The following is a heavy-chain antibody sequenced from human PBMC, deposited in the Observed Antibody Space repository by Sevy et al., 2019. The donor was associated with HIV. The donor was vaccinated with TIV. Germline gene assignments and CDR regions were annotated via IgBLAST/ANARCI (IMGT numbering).Heavy chain of an antibody. J-gene: IGHJ5*02. CDR2: ISYDGSNK. Sequence: GGSLRLSCAASGLTFSSYAMHWVRQAPGKGLEWVAVISYDGSNKYYADSVKGRFTISRDNSKNTLYLQMNSLRAEDTAVYYCARDGKDVITMVRGVNFGAYNWFDPWGQGTLVTVSS. CDR3: ARDGKDVITMVRGVNFGAYNWFDP. CDR1: GLTFSSYA. V-gene: IGHV3-30*04. D-gene: IGHD3-10*01.